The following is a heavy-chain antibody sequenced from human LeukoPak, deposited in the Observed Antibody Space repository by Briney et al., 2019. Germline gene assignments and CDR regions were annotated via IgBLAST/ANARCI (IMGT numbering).Heavy chain of an antibody. CDR2: IYYSGSP. J-gene: IGHJ4*02. V-gene: IGHV4-39*07. D-gene: IGHD6-13*01. CDR3: ARRVHSSSWSSYFDY. CDR1: GGSISSSSYY. Sequence: SETLSLTCTVSGGSISSSSYYWGWIRQPPGKGLEWIGSIYYSGSPYYNPSLRSRVTISVDKSKNQFFLKLSSVTATDTAVYYCARRVHSSSWSSYFDYWGQETLVTVSS.